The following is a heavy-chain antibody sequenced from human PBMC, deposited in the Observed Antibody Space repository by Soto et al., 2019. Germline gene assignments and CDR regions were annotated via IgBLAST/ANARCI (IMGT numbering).Heavy chain of an antibody. CDR2: IHHSGAT. V-gene: IGHV4-4*02. Sequence: QVRLQESGPGLVKPSGTLSLTCLVSGGSMSSPNWWTCVRQAPVKGLEWIAEIHHSGATNYSPSLKSRAVISIDTSNNQFSLQLTSVTAADTAVYYCATGSPYYYGSGGMWDSWGRGALVTVSS. CDR3: ATGSPYYYGSGGMWDS. CDR1: GGSMSSPNW. J-gene: IGHJ4*02. D-gene: IGHD3-10*01.